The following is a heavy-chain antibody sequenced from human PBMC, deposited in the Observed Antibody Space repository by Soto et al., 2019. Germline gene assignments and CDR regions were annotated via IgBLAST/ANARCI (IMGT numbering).Heavy chain of an antibody. V-gene: IGHV3-30-3*02. J-gene: IGHJ4*02. D-gene: IGHD1-1*01. Sequence: QVRLVELGGGVVQPGRSLRLSCVASGFSFSFASHGLNWVRQAPGKGLEWMAVISFDGGNKFYADSVKGRFTISRDNSKNTLSLEMSSLRPDATAVYYCAKRAAGTGAYLDSLGQGTLVSVSS. CDR1: GFSFSFASHG. CDR2: ISFDGGNK. CDR3: AKRAAGTGAYLDS.